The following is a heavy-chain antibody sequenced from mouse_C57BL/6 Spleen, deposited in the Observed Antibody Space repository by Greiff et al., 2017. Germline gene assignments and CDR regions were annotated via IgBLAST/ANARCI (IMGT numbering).Heavy chain of an antibody. Sequence: QVQLQQPGAELVKPGASVKLSCKASGYTFTSYWMQWVKQRPGQGLEWIGEIDPSDSYTNYNQKFKGKATLTVDTSSSTAYMQLSSLTSEDSAVYYCARGGGSTYYFDYWGRGTTLTVSS. V-gene: IGHV1-50*01. CDR3: ARGGGSTYYFDY. J-gene: IGHJ2*01. D-gene: IGHD1-1*02. CDR2: IDPSDSYT. CDR1: GYTFTSYW.